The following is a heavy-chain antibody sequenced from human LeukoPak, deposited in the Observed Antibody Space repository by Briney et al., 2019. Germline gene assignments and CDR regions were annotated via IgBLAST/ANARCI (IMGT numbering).Heavy chain of an antibody. Sequence: GGSLRLSCTASGFAFSNYAMNWVRQAPGKGLEWVSGISGFNTYYADSVRGRFTISRDNSRNVMYLQMNGLRAEDTAIYYCAKDVCTSPRCLLYFDSWGRGTPVTVSS. V-gene: IGHV3-23*01. J-gene: IGHJ4*02. D-gene: IGHD2-8*01. CDR3: AKDVCTSPRCLLYFDS. CDR2: ISGFNT. CDR1: GFAFSNYA.